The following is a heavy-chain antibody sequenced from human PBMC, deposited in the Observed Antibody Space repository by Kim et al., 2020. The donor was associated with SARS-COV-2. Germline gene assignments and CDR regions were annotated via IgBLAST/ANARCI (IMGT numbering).Heavy chain of an antibody. Sequence: ESVKGRFTISRENAKTYLYLQMNSLRAEDTAVYYCARDGPPYDILTDGMDVWGQGTTVTVSS. CDR3: ARDGPPYDILTDGMDV. V-gene: IGHV3-21*01. D-gene: IGHD3-9*01. J-gene: IGHJ6*02.